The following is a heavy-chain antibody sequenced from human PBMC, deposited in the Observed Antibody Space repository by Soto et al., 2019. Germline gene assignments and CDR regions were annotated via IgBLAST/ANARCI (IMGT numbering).Heavy chain of an antibody. Sequence: GGSLRLSCAASGFSFDGYVMNWVRQPPGKGLEWVSGISWNSGNIDYADSVKGRFTISRDNAKNSLYLQMNSLRAEDTALYYCVKASTYSSSQGWFDPWGQGTMVPVYS. V-gene: IGHV3-9*01. D-gene: IGHD6-6*01. CDR1: GFSFDGYV. CDR3: VKASTYSSSQGWFDP. J-gene: IGHJ5*02. CDR2: ISWNSGNI.